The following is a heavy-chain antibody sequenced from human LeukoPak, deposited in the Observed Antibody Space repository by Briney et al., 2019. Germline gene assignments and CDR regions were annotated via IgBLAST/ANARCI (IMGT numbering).Heavy chain of an antibody. CDR1: GESVSSNSAA. V-gene: IGHV6-1*01. J-gene: IGHJ4*02. CDR3: ARENTLVRGTRNPFDY. CDR2: TYYRSKWSN. D-gene: IGHD3-10*01. Sequence: SQTLSLTCAISGESVSSNSAAWNWIRQSPSRGLEWLGRTYYRSKWSNDYALSVKSRITINPDTSKNQFSLQLNSVTPEDTAVYYCARENTLVRGTRNPFDYWGRGTLVTVSS.